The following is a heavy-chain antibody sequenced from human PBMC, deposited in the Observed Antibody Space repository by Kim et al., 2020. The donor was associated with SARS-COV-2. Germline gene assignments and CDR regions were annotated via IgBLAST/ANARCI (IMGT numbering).Heavy chain of an antibody. Sequence: SETLSLTCTVSGGSISSSSYYWGWIRQPPGKGLEWIGSIYYSGSTYYNPSLKSRVTISVDTSKNQFSLKLSSVTAADTAVYYCARSPIAAAGTRHFPSAFDYWGQGTLVTVSS. CDR2: IYYSGST. CDR1: GGSISSSSYY. V-gene: IGHV4-39*01. D-gene: IGHD6-13*01. J-gene: IGHJ4*02. CDR3: ARSPIAAAGTRHFPSAFDY.